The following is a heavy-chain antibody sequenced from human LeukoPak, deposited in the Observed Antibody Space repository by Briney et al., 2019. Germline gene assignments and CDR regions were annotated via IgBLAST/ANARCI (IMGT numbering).Heavy chain of an antibody. CDR2: IYYSGST. J-gene: IGHJ4*02. CDR3: ASTDSGAAADY. V-gene: IGHV4-39*07. D-gene: IGHD6-13*01. CDR1: GGSISSSSYY. Sequence: PSETLSLTCTVSGGSISSSSYYWGWIRQSPGKGLEWIGSIYYSGSTYYNPSLKSRVTISVDTSKNQFSLKLSSVTAADTAVYYCASTDSGAAADYWGQGTLVTVSS.